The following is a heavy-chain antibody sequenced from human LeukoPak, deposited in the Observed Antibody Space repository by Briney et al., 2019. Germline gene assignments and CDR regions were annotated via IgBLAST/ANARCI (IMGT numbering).Heavy chain of an antibody. Sequence: GRSLRLSCAASGFSFSNYPMDWVRQAPGKGLEWVAVISYDGNIKNYAESVKGRFSISRDNSRNTLYLQMNSPRAEDTAVYYCARPSFYNSNPTYLYYAVDVWGRGTTVTVSS. CDR2: ISYDGNIK. J-gene: IGHJ6*04. D-gene: IGHD2/OR15-2a*01. CDR1: GFSFSNYP. CDR3: ARPSFYNSNPTYLYYAVDV. V-gene: IGHV3-30*04.